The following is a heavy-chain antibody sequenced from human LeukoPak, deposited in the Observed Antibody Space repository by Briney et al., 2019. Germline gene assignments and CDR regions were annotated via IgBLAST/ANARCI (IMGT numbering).Heavy chain of an antibody. J-gene: IGHJ4*02. CDR3: ARMTTGHDF. CDR1: GTSFSSYY. D-gene: IGHD4-17*01. Sequence: PSETLSLTCAVSGTSFSSYYWSWIRQPPGKGLEWIGEVNHSGYTNDNPSLKSRVTISVDTSKNQFSLWLRSVTAADTAVYFCARMTTGHDFWGQGTLVTVSS. CDR2: VNHSGYT. V-gene: IGHV4-34*01.